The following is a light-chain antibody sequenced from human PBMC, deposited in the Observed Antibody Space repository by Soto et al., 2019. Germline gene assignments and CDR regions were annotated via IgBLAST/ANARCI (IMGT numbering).Light chain of an antibody. V-gene: IGKV3-11*01. CDR3: HQRSDWPPLT. CDR1: RSVSSN. Sequence: EIVLTQSPATLSLSPGERATLSCRASRSVSSNLARYQQKPGQAPRLLIYDASNRATGIPARFSGSGSGTDFTLTISSLEPEDFAVYYCHQRSDWPPLTFGGGTKVEIK. J-gene: IGKJ4*01. CDR2: DAS.